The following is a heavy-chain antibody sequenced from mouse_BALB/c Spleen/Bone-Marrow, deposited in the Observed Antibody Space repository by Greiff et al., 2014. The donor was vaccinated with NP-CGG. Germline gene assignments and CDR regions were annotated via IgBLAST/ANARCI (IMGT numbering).Heavy chain of an antibody. D-gene: IGHD2-14*01. V-gene: IGHV5-4*02. CDR1: GFSFSDHY. J-gene: IGHJ3*01. CDR2: ISDGGGHT. Sequence: EVKLEESGGRLVKPGGSLKLSCAASGFSFSDHYMYWVRQTPEKRLEWVATISDGGGHTYYSDSVKGRFTISRDNAKNNLYPQMSSLKSEDTAMYHCARDGDYRYAWFSYWGQGTPVTVSA. CDR3: ARDGDYRYAWFSY.